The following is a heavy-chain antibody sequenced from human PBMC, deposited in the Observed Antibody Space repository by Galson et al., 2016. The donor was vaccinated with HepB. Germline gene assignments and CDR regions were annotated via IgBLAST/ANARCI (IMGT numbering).Heavy chain of an antibody. CDR2: IYPRGNT. D-gene: IGHD6-13*01. CDR3: ARDRLAKGAAAGERSDYDYYYGMEV. CDR1: GGSLSSYY. V-gene: IGHV4-59*01. J-gene: IGHJ6*01. Sequence: SETLSLTCTVSGGSLSSYYWSWIRQPPGKGLEWIGYIYPRGNTNYNPSLKSRVTISVDTSKNQFSLNLSSVSAADTAVYYCARDRLAKGAAAGERSDYDYYYGMEVGGQGTTVTGSS.